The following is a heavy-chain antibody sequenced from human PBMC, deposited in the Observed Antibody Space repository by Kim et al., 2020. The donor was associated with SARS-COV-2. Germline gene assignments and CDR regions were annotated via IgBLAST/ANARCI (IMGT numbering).Heavy chain of an antibody. J-gene: IGHJ3*02. Sequence: GGSLRLSCATSGFTFSGSTMHWVRQAPGKGLEWVGRIRSKANSYETAYAASVKGRFTISRHDSKNTRYLQMNSLKTEDTAVYYCTRGPTCSESYWDAFDIWGQGTMVTVSS. V-gene: IGHV3-73*01. CDR2: IRSKANSYET. D-gene: IGHD1-26*01. CDR3: TRGPTCSESYWDAFDI. CDR1: GFTFSGST.